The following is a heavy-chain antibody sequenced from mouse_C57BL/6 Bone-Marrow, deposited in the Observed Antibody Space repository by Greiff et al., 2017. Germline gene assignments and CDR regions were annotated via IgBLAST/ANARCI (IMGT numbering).Heavy chain of an antibody. V-gene: IGHV1-26*01. CDR2: INPNNGGT. CDR3: ARYYYGSSWYFDY. D-gene: IGHD1-1*01. CDR1: GYTFTDYY. Sequence: VQLQQSGPELVKPGASVKISCKASGYTFTDYYMNWVKQSHGKSLEWIGDINPNNGGTSYNQKLKGKDTLTVDKSSSTAYMELRSLTSEDSAVYYCARYYYGSSWYFDYWGQGTILTVSS. J-gene: IGHJ2*01.